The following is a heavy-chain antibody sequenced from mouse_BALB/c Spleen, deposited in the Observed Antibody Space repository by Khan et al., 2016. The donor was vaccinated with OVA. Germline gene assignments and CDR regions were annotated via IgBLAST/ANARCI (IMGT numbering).Heavy chain of an antibody. D-gene: IGHD2-3*01. CDR3: TRGGVDGSSFAY. J-gene: IGHJ3*01. Sequence: QVQLQQSGIELVRPGASVKLSCKASGYTFTNYWINWVKQRPGQGLEWIGNIYPSDSYSNYNQRFQDKATLTVDKSSSTAYLLLSSPTSEDSAVYYCTRGGVDGSSFAYWGQGTLVTVSA. CDR2: IYPSDSYS. CDR1: GYTFTNYW. V-gene: IGHV1-69*02.